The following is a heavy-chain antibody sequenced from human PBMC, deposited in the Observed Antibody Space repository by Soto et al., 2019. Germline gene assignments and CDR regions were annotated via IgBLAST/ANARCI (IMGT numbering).Heavy chain of an antibody. D-gene: IGHD1-26*01. J-gene: IGHJ4*02. V-gene: IGHV3-53*01. CDR3: ARDGGAY. CDR1: VFTVSSNY. CDR2: IYSGGST. Sequence: PGGSLRLCGAASVFTVSSNYMSWVRQAPGKGLEWVSVIYSGGSTYYADSVKGRFTISRDNSKNTLYLQMNSLRAEDTAVYYCARDGGAYWGQGTLVTVSS.